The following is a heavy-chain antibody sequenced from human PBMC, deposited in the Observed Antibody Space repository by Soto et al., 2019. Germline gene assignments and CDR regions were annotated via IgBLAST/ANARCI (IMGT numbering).Heavy chain of an antibody. CDR1: GGSFSGYY. D-gene: IGHD5-12*01. CDR2: INHSGST. J-gene: IGHJ3*02. V-gene: IGHV4-34*01. CDR3: ARGRGRVTYDASI. Sequence: QVQLQQWGAGLLKPSETLSLTCAVYGGSFSGYYWSWIRQPPGKGLEWIGEINHSGSTNYNPSLKSRVTISVDTSKNQFSLKLSSVTAADTAVYYCARGRGRVTYDASIWGQGTMVTVSS.